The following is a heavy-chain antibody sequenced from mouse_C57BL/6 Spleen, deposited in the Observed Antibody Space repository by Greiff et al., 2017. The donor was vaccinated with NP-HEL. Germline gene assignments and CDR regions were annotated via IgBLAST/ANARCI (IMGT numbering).Heavy chain of an antibody. D-gene: IGHD2-5*01. J-gene: IGHJ4*01. CDR1: GYTFTEYT. V-gene: IGHV1-62-2*01. Sequence: VKLMESGAELVKPGASVKLSCKASGYTFTEYTIHWVKQRSGQGLEWIGWFYPGSGSIKYNEKFKDKATLTADKSSSTVYMELSRLTSEDSAVYFCARHEASYSNTYYYAMDYWGQGTSVTVSS. CDR3: ARHEASYSNTYYYAMDY. CDR2: FYPGSGSI.